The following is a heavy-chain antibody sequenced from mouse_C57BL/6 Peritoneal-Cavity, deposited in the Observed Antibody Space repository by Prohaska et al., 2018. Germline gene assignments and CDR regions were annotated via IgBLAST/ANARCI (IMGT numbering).Heavy chain of an antibody. V-gene: IGHV11-2*01. CDR1: GISFSGFW. CDR3: MRYGNYWYFDV. J-gene: IGHJ1*03. Sequence: EVQLLETGGGLVQPGGSRGHSCEVSGISFSGFWMSWVRQTPGKTLEWIGDINSDGSAINYAPSIKDRFTIFRDNDKSTLYLQMSNVRSEDTATYFCMRYGNYWYFDVWGTGTTVTVSS. CDR2: INSDGSAI. D-gene: IGHD2-1*01.